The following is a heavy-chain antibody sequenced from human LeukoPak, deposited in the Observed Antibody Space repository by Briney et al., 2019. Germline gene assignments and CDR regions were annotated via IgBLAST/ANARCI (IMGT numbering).Heavy chain of an antibody. Sequence: SETLSLTCAVYGGSFSGYYWSWIRQPPGKGLEWIGEINHSGSTNYNPSLKSRVTISVDTSKNQFSLKLSSVTAADTAVYYCARKEYEPGYYDSSGNNWIDPWGQGTLVTVSS. CDR3: ARKEYEPGYYDSSGNNWIDP. D-gene: IGHD3-22*01. CDR2: INHSGST. CDR1: GGSFSGYY. J-gene: IGHJ5*02. V-gene: IGHV4-34*01.